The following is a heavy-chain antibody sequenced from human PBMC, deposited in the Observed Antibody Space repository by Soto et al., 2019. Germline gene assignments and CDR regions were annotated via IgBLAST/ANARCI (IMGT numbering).Heavy chain of an antibody. CDR3: ARDLGYYDGSGFHLARYFDL. D-gene: IGHD3-22*01. Sequence: QVQLQESGPGLVKPSETLSLICTVSGDSITSYYWSWIRQPPGKGLEWIGHVSYSGSTNFNPSLNGRVTMSLDTSKSHFSRRLSSVTAADTAMYFCARDLGYYDGSGFHLARYFDLWGRGTLVTVSS. V-gene: IGHV4-59*01. CDR2: VSYSGST. J-gene: IGHJ2*01. CDR1: GDSITSYY.